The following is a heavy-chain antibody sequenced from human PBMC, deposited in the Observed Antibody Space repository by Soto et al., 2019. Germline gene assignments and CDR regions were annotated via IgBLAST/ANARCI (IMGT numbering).Heavy chain of an antibody. J-gene: IGHJ2*01. CDR1: GGSFSGYY. CDR2: INDRGSI. CDR3: ARESHDIWTGPPWVWYFDL. D-gene: IGHD3-9*01. V-gene: IGHV4-34*01. Sequence: QVQLQQWGAGPLRPLETLSLTCGVSGGSFSGYYWAWIRQSPGKGLEWIGEINDRGSINYNPSLKSRVSISVDTSKKHYSLNLRSVTAADTAVYYCARESHDIWTGPPWVWYFDLWGRGTLVTVSS.